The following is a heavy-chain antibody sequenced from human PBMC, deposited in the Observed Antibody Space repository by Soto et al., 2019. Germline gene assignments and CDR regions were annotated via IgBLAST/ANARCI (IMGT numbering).Heavy chain of an antibody. CDR2: INHSGST. Sequence: SETLSLTCAVYGGSFSGYYWSWVRQPPGKGLEWIGEINHSGSTNYNPSLKSRVTISVDTSKNQFSLKLSSVTAADTAVYYCSRGTPLWFGELFFRDWFDPWGQATLFTVSP. D-gene: IGHD3-10*01. CDR1: GGSFSGYY. V-gene: IGHV4-34*01. CDR3: SRGTPLWFGELFFRDWFDP. J-gene: IGHJ5*02.